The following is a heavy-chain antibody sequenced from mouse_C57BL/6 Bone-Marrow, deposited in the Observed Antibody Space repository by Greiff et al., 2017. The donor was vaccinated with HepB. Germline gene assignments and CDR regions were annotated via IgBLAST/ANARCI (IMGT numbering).Heavy chain of an antibody. Sequence: EVKLMESGTVLARPGASVKMSCKTSGYTFTSYWMHWVKQRPGQGLEWIGAIYPGNSDTSYNKKFKGKAKLTAVTSASTAYMELSSLTNEDSAVYYCTCSIIYYYGSSLSYWGQGTLVTVSA. CDR2: IYPGNSDT. D-gene: IGHD1-1*01. CDR3: TCSIIYYYGSSLSY. CDR1: GYTFTSYW. J-gene: IGHJ3*01. V-gene: IGHV1-5*01.